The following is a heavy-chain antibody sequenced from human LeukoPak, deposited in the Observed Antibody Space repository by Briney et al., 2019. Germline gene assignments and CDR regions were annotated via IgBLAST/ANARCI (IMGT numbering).Heavy chain of an antibody. CDR2: FDPEDGET. V-gene: IGHV1-24*01. CDR3: ATNLLVDWFDP. D-gene: IGHD2-8*02. CDR1: GYTLTELS. J-gene: IGHJ5*02. Sequence: ASVKVSCRVSGYTLTELSMHWVRQAPGEGLEWMGGFDPEDGETIYAQKFQGRVTMTEDTSTDTAYMELSSLRSEDTAVYYCATNLLVDWFDPWGQGTLVTVSS.